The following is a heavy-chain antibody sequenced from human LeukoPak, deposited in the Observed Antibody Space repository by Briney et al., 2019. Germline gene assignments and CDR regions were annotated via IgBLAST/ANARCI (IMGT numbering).Heavy chain of an antibody. J-gene: IGHJ4*02. CDR2: IYYSGST. V-gene: IGHV4-59*08. CDR3: ARHVRTYYDFWSGYLDY. CDR1: GGSISSHY. D-gene: IGHD3-3*01. Sequence: SETLSLTCTVSGGSISSHYWSWIRQPPGKGLEWIGYIYYSGSTNYNPSLKSRVTISVDTSKNQFSLKLSSVTAADTAVYYCARHVRTYYDFWSGYLDYWGQGTLVTVSS.